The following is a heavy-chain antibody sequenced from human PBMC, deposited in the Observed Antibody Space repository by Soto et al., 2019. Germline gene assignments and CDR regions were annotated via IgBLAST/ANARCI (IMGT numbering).Heavy chain of an antibody. Sequence: QVQLVESGGGVVQPGRSLRLSCAASGFTFSYYYMHWVHQAPGKGLEWVAFVSSDGSEQYYADSVKGRFTIYRDNSKNTVYLQMNSLRPEDTAVYYCAKGPSHGAFDNWGQGTLVTVSS. CDR3: AKGPSHGAFDN. J-gene: IGHJ4*02. D-gene: IGHD3-10*01. CDR1: GFTFSYYY. CDR2: VSSDGSEQ. V-gene: IGHV3-30*18.